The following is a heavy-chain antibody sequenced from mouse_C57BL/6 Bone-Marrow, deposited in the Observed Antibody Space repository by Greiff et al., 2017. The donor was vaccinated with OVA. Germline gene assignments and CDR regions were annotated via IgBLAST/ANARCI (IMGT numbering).Heavy chain of an antibody. CDR3: ARRGYYGSSPPWFAY. CDR1: GFTFSSYA. D-gene: IGHD1-1*01. J-gene: IGHJ3*01. V-gene: IGHV5-4*03. Sequence: EVKLQESGGGLVKPGGSLKLSCAASGFTFSSYAMSWVRQTPEKRLEWVATISDGGSYTYYPDNVKGRFTISRDNAKNNLYLQMSQLKSEDTAMYYCARRGYYGSSPPWFAYWGQGTLVTVSA. CDR2: ISDGGSYT.